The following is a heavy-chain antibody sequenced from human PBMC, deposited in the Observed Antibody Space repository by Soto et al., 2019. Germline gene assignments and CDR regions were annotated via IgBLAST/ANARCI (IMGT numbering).Heavy chain of an antibody. J-gene: IGHJ2*01. CDR2: ISGNGGRT. Sequence: EVQLLESGGGLVQPGGSLRLSCATSGFPFINFAMNWVRQSPGKGLEWVSSISGNGGRTWYADSVRGRFTISRDNSKNTLYLQMNSLGGEDTAVYYCARIPQIAVAGTRFGYFDLWGRGTLVTVSS. CDR3: ARIPQIAVAGTRFGYFDL. V-gene: IGHV3-23*01. CDR1: GFPFINFA. D-gene: IGHD6-19*01.